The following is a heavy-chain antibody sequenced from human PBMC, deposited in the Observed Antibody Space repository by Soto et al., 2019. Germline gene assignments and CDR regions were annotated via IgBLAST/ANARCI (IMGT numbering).Heavy chain of an antibody. CDR1: GGSISSYY. J-gene: IGHJ4*02. Sequence: SATLSLTCTVSGGSISSYYWSWVRQPPGKALEWIGYIYHSGSTNYNPSLKSRVTISVDTSKNQPSLNLSSVTAAATAVYYCATKPPYSTVWYYFDYWGQGALVTV. CDR2: IYHSGST. D-gene: IGHD2-2*01. V-gene: IGHV4-59*03. CDR3: ATKPPYSTVWYYFDY.